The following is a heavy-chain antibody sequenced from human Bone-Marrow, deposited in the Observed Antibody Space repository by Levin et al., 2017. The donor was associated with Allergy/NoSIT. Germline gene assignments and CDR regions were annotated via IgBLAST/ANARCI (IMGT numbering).Heavy chain of an antibody. V-gene: IGHV3-48*03. CDR2: ISSSGSTI. Sequence: GGSLRLSCAASGFTFSSYEMNWVRQAPGKGLEWVSYISSSGSTIYYADSVKGRFTISRDNAKNSLYLQMNSLRAEDTAVYYCARDSSPNFVYYYGMDVWGQGTTVTVS. D-gene: IGHD5-24*01. CDR1: GFTFSSYE. J-gene: IGHJ6*02. CDR3: ARDSSPNFVYYYGMDV.